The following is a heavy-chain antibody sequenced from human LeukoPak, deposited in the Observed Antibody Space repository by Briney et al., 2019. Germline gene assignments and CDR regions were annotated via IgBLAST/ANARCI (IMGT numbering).Heavy chain of an antibody. Sequence: PGGSWSPSWPPSGFTFGTFSMTWVRRLQGRGREWAPSISSSSSYIYYADSVKGRFTISRDNAKNSLYLQMNSLRAEDTAVYYCARDSRYSRKYFDYWGQGTLVTVSS. J-gene: IGHJ4*02. D-gene: IGHD6-13*01. CDR3: ARDSRYSRKYFDY. CDR1: GFTFGTFS. CDR2: ISSSSSYI. V-gene: IGHV3-21*01.